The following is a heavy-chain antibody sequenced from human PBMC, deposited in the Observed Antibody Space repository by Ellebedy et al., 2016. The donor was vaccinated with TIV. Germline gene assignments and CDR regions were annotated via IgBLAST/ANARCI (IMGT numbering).Heavy chain of an antibody. CDR2: ISGYSGNT. CDR1: GFTFTRYG. V-gene: IGHV1-18*04. J-gene: IGHJ5*01. Sequence: AASVKVSCKASGFTFTRYGTNWVRQAPGQGLEWMGWISGYSGNTDYAQKFQDRVTMTTDTGTNTGYMELTSLTSDDTAVYYCPRGSGPNWLDPWGQGTLVTVSS. D-gene: IGHD6-19*01. CDR3: PRGSGPNWLDP.